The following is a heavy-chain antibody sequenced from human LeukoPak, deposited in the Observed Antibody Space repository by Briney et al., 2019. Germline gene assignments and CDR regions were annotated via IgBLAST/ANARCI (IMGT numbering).Heavy chain of an antibody. CDR1: GYTFTGYY. Sequence: ASVKVSCKASGYTFTGYYMHWVRQAPGQGLEWMGRINPNSGGTNYAQKFQGRVTMTRDTSISTAYMELSRLRSDDTAVYYCARDYREMGTIIVFDYWGRGTLVTVSS. V-gene: IGHV1-2*06. D-gene: IGHD5-24*01. J-gene: IGHJ4*02. CDR2: INPNSGGT. CDR3: ARDYREMGTIIVFDY.